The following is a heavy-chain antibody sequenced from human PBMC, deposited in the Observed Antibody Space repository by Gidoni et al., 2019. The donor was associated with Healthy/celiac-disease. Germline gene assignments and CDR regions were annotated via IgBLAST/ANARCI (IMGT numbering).Heavy chain of an antibody. D-gene: IGHD2-15*01. CDR2: ISSSSSYI. CDR3: ARDRGGNGCSGGSCYSAY. J-gene: IGHJ4*02. CDR1: GFTFSSDS. Sequence: EVQLVESGGGLVKPGGSLRLSCAASGFTFSSDSMNWVRQAPGKGLEWVSSISSSSSYIYYADSVKGRFTISRDNAKTSLYLQMNSLRAEDTAVYYCARDRGGNGCSGGSCYSAYWGQGTLVTVSS. V-gene: IGHV3-21*01.